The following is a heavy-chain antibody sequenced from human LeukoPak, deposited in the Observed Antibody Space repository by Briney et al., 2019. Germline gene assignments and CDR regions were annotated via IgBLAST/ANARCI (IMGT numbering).Heavy chain of an antibody. CDR1: GGTFSSYA. V-gene: IGHV1-69*05. CDR2: IIPICGRA. D-gene: IGHD6-13*01. CDR3: ARTWSAAAVGVFDY. J-gene: IGHJ4*02. Sequence: ASVKVSCKASGGTFSSYAISWVRQAPGQGLEWMGGIIPICGRANYAQKFQGRVTITTDESTSTAYMELSSLRSEDTAVYYCARTWSAAAVGVFDYWGQGTLVTVSS.